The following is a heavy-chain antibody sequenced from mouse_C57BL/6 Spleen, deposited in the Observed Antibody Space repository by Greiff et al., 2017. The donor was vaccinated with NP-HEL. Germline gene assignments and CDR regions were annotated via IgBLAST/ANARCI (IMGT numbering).Heavy chain of an antibody. D-gene: IGHD3-2*02. J-gene: IGHJ3*01. Sequence: VKLQQPGAELVMPGASVKLSCKASGYTFTSYWMHWVKQRPGQGLEWIGEIDPSDSYTNYNQKFKGKSTLTVDKSSSTAYMQLSSLTSEDSAVYYCARRGSDSSGYWFAYWGQGTLVTVSA. V-gene: IGHV1-69*01. CDR3: ARRGSDSSGYWFAY. CDR1: GYTFTSYW. CDR2: IDPSDSYT.